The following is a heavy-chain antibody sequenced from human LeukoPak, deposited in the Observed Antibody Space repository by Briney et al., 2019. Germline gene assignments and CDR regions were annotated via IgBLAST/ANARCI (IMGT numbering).Heavy chain of an antibody. J-gene: IGHJ5*02. CDR2: IYSGGST. Sequence: GXXLRLSCAASGFTASSNYMSWVRQAPGKGLEGVSVIYSGGSTYYADSVKGRFTISRDNSKNTLYLQINSLRAEDTAVYYCARDLITWGQGTLVTVSS. V-gene: IGHV3-66*02. D-gene: IGHD3-16*01. CDR1: GFTASSNY. CDR3: ARDLIT.